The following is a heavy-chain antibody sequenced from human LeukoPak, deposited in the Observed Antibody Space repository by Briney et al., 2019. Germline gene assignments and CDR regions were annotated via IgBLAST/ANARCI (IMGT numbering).Heavy chain of an antibody. J-gene: IGHJ1*01. V-gene: IGHV1-69*05. D-gene: IGHD6-13*01. CDR1: GGTFSSDA. CDR3: ARDSEGSSWYLGAQH. CDR2: IIPIFGTA. Sequence: GASVKVSCKASGGTFSSDAISWVRQAPGQGLEWVGGIIPIFGTANYAQKFQGRVTITTDESTSTAYMELSSLRSEDTAVYYCARDSEGSSWYLGAQHWGEGTLVTVSS.